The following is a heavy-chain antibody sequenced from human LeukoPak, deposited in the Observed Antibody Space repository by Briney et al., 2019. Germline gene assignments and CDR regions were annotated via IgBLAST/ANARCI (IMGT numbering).Heavy chain of an antibody. CDR3: ARDPANGSGSYD. CDR1: GYTFTDYY. D-gene: IGHD3-10*01. Sequence: ASVKVSCKASGYTFTDYYIHWVRQAPGQGLEWMGWISAYNGNTNYAQKLQGRVTMTTDTSTSTAYMELRSLRSDDTAVYYCARDPANGSGSYDWGQGTLVTVSS. V-gene: IGHV1-18*04. J-gene: IGHJ4*02. CDR2: ISAYNGNT.